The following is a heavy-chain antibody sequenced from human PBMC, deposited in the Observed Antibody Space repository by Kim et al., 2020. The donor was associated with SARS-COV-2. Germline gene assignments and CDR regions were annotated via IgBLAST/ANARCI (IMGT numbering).Heavy chain of an antibody. V-gene: IGHV4-30-2*01. CDR1: GGSISSGGYS. D-gene: IGHD2-2*02. Sequence: SETLSLTCAVSGGSISSGGYSWSWIRQPPGKGLEWIGYIYHSGSTYYNPSLKSRVTISVDRSKNQFSLKLSSVTAADTAVYYCARASVVPAAILYWGQGT. J-gene: IGHJ4*02. CDR2: IYHSGST. CDR3: ARASVVPAAILY.